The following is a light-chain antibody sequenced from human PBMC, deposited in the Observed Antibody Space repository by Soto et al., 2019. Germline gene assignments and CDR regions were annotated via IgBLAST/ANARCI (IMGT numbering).Light chain of an antibody. CDR2: DVS. CDR3: CSYAGSTTYV. J-gene: IGLJ1*01. V-gene: IGLV2-23*02. Sequence: QAVLTQPAPLSGSPRQSITLSRTGNSSDVGSYDLVSWYQQHPGKAPKLIIYDVSKRPSGVSSRFSGSKSGNTASLTISGLQAEDEADYYCCSYAGSTTYVFGTGTKVTVL. CDR1: SSDVGSYDL.